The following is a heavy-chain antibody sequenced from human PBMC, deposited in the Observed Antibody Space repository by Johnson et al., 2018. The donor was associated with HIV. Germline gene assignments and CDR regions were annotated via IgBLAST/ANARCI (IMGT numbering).Heavy chain of an antibody. J-gene: IGHJ3*02. D-gene: IGHD1-14*01. Sequence: VQLVESGGGVVQPGGSLRLSCAASGFSFSSYGMYWVRQAPGKGLEWVAFIRYDGSNKYYADSVKGRFTISRDNSKNTLCLQMNSLRAEDTAVYYCTTEKHAPRAFDIWGQGTMVTVSS. CDR2: IRYDGSNK. V-gene: IGHV3-30*02. CDR1: GFSFSSYG. CDR3: TTEKHAPRAFDI.